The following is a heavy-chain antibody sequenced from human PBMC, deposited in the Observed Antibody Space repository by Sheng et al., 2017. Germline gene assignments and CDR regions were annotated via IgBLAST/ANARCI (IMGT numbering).Heavy chain of an antibody. CDR2: IRYDGSNK. D-gene: IGHD2-2*01. CDR3: AKTRGYCSTTSCLNAFDI. V-gene: IGHV3-30*02. CDR1: GFTFSSYG. J-gene: IGHJ3*02. Sequence: QVQLVESGGGVVQPGGSLRLSCAASGFTFSSYGMHWVRQAPGKGLEWVAFIRYDGSNKYYADSVKGRFTISRDNSKNTLYLQMNSLRAEDTAVYYCAKTRGYCSTTSCLNAFDIWGQGTMVTVSS.